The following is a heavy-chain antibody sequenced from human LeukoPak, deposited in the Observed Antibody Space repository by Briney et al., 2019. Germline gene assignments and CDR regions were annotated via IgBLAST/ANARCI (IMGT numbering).Heavy chain of an antibody. D-gene: IGHD3-16*01. Sequence: PSETLSLTCTVSGGSISSYYWSWIRQPPGKGLEWIGYIYYSGSTKYNPSLKSRVTISVDTSKNQFSLTLSSVTAADTAVYYCAGYYDYVWGSGWFDPWGQGTLVTVSS. CDR2: IYYSGST. V-gene: IGHV4-59*01. J-gene: IGHJ5*02. CDR1: GGSISSYY. CDR3: AGYYDYVWGSGWFDP.